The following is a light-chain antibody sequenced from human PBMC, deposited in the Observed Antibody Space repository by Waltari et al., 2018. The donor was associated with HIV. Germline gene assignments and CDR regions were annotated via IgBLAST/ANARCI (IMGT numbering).Light chain of an antibody. Sequence: QSVLTQPPSASGTPGQRVTISCSGGRSNIGDNTVNWYQQLPGTAPKLLIYKSDQRPSGVPDRFSGSKSDTSASLAISGLQSEDEADYYCATWDDSLNGRVFGGGTKLTVL. CDR1: RSNIGDNT. CDR3: ATWDDSLNGRV. J-gene: IGLJ3*02. CDR2: KSD. V-gene: IGLV1-44*01.